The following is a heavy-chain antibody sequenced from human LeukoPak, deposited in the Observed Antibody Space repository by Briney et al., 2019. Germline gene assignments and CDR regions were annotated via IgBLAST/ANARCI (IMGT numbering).Heavy chain of an antibody. J-gene: IGHJ4*02. CDR2: IYYSGST. D-gene: IGHD2-2*01. CDR1: AGSISSSSYY. CDR3: ALLGYCSSTSCFDY. Sequence: SGTLSLTCTVSAGSISSSSYYWGWIRQPPGKGLEWIESIYYSGSTYYNPSLKSRVTISVDTSKNQFSLKLSSVTAADTAVYYCALLGYCSSTSCFDYWGQGTLVTVSS. V-gene: IGHV4-39*01.